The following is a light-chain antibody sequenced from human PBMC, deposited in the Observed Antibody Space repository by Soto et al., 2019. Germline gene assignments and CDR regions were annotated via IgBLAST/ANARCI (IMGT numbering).Light chain of an antibody. CDR2: DAS. Sequence: EIVMTQSPVTLSVSPGERATLSCRASHDVSSRLAWYQQKPGQAPRLLIYDASTSATGLPASFSGSESGTEFTLTISSLQSEDFGVDYCQLYANRPLTVGGGTKVEIK. J-gene: IGKJ4*01. V-gene: IGKV3-15*01. CDR3: QLYANRPLT. CDR1: HDVSSR.